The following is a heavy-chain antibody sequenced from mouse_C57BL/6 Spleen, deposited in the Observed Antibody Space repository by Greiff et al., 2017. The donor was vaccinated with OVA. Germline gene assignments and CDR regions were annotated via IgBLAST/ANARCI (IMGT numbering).Heavy chain of an antibody. J-gene: IGHJ3*01. V-gene: IGHV1-82*01. CDR3: ARSANDYTWFAY. CDR1: GYAFSSSW. Sequence: QVQLQQSGPELVKPGASVKISCKASGYAFSSSWMNWVKQRPGKGLEWIGRIYPGDGDTNYNGKFKGKATLTADKSSSTAYMQLSSLTSEDSAVYFCARSANDYTWFAYWGQGTLVTVSA. D-gene: IGHD2-4*01. CDR2: IYPGDGDT.